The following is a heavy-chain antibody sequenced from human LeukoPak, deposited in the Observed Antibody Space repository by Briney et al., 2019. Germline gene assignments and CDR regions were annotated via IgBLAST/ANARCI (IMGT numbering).Heavy chain of an antibody. Sequence: GGSLRLSCAASGFTVSSNYMSWVRQAPGKGLEWVSVIYSGGSTYYADSAKGRFTISRDNSQNTLYLQMNSLRAEDTAVYYCARDRTEYSSGWYHWYWGQGTLVTVSS. CDR1: GFTVSSNY. D-gene: IGHD6-19*01. J-gene: IGHJ4*02. CDR3: ARDRTEYSSGWYHWY. CDR2: IYSGGST. V-gene: IGHV3-53*01.